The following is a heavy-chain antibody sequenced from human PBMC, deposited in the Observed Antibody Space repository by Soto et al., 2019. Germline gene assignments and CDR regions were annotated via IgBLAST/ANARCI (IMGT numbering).Heavy chain of an antibody. V-gene: IGHV1-18*01. CDR2: ISDYNGNT. J-gene: IGHJ6*02. CDR1: GYTFTNYG. Sequence: QVQLVQSGAEVKKPGASVKVSCKASGYTFTNYGITWVRQAPGQGLEWMGWISDYNGNTYNGKKFQGRVPMTADTSTRTAYMELKSLRSDDTAVYYCAREGYYSGSGSYSPPRYYGMDVWGQGTTVTVSS. CDR3: AREGYYSGSGSYSPPRYYGMDV. D-gene: IGHD3-10*01.